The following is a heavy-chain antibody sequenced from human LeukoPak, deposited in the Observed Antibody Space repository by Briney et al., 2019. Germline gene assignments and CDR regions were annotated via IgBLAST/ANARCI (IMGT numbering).Heavy chain of an antibody. CDR2: IKSKTDGGTT. CDR1: GFTFGNAW. J-gene: IGHJ4*02. V-gene: IGHV3-15*01. D-gene: IGHD3-9*01. Sequence: GGSLRLSCAASGFTFGNAWLSWVRQAPGKGLEWVGRIKSKTDGGTTDYAAPVKGRFAISRDDSKNTLYLQMNSLKTEDTAVYYCTTDDYDILTGNISPRNLRDYWGQGTLVTVSS. CDR3: TTDDYDILTGNISPRNLRDY.